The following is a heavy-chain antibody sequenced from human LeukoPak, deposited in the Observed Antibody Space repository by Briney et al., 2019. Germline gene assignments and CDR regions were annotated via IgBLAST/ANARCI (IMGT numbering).Heavy chain of an antibody. Sequence: ASVKVSCKASGYTFTSYDINWVRQATGQGLEWMGWMNPNSGNTGYAQKFQGRVTMTRNTSISTAYMELSSLRSEDTAVYYCARGISGWYLGDAGRSNWFDPWGQGTLVTVSS. D-gene: IGHD6-19*01. CDR3: ARGISGWYLGDAGRSNWFDP. CDR1: GYTFTSYD. CDR2: MNPNSGNT. V-gene: IGHV1-8*01. J-gene: IGHJ5*02.